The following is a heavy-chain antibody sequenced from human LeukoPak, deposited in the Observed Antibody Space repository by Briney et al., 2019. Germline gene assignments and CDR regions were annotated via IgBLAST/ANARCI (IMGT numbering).Heavy chain of an antibody. CDR3: ARGYCSGGSCWYFDY. CDR1: GFTFSSYG. J-gene: IGHJ4*02. Sequence: GGSLRLSCAASGFTFSSYGMHWVRQAPGKGLEWVSGINWNGGSIGYGDSVKGRFTISRDNAKSSLYLQMNSLRAEDTALYYCARGYCSGGSCWYFDYWGQGTPVTVSS. V-gene: IGHV3-20*04. CDR2: INWNGGSI. D-gene: IGHD2-15*01.